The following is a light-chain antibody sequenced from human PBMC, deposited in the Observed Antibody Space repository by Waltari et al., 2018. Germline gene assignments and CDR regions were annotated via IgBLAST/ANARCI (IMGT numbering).Light chain of an antibody. V-gene: IGKV2-30*02. Sequence: DVVMTQSPLSLPVTLGPPAPIPCRSSQSLVHSDGKTYLNWFHQRPGQSPRRLIYKVFNRESGVPDRFSGSGSGNDFTLKISRVEAEDVGTYYCMQATQWPLTFGQGTKVEIK. CDR1: QSLVHSDGKTY. CDR2: KVF. J-gene: IGKJ1*01. CDR3: MQATQWPLT.